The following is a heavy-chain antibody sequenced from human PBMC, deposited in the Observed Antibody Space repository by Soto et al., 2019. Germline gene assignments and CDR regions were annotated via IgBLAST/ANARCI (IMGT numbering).Heavy chain of an antibody. D-gene: IGHD3-9*01. CDR3: APIPYYDILTGYYLG. CDR2: INHSGST. V-gene: IGHV4-34*01. J-gene: IGHJ4*02. Sequence: QVQLQQWGAGLLKPSETLSLTCAVYGGSFSGYYWSWIRQPPGKGLEWIGEINHSGSTNYNPSLKSRVTISVHTSKNKFSLKLSSVTAADTAVYYCAPIPYYDILTGYYLGWGQGTLVTVSS. CDR1: GGSFSGYY.